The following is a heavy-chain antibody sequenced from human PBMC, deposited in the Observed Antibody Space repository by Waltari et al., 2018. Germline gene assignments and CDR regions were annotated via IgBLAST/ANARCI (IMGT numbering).Heavy chain of an antibody. V-gene: IGHV1-8*01. D-gene: IGHD3-10*01. J-gene: IGHJ3*02. CDR2: VNPNSGNT. CDR1: GYTFTSYD. Sequence: QVQLVQSGAEVKKPGASVKVSCKASGYTFTSYDINWVRQATGQGLEWMGWVNPNSGNTGYAQKFQGRVTMTRNTSISTAYMELSSLRSEDTAVYYCVLSRPGSYAFDIWGQGTMVTVSS. CDR3: VLSRPGSYAFDI.